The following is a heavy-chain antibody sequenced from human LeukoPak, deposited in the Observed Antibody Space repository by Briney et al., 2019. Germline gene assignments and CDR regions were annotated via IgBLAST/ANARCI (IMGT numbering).Heavy chain of an antibody. Sequence: GASVKVSCKAFGYTFTSNYMHWVRQAPGQGPEWMGVISPSGGSTTYAQKFQGRVTLTRDMSTSTDYLELSSLRSEDTAVYYCARGVRRSSWYEGTVPHYYYYYMDVWGKGTTVTVSS. J-gene: IGHJ6*03. V-gene: IGHV1-46*01. D-gene: IGHD6-13*01. CDR1: GYTFTSNY. CDR2: ISPSGGST. CDR3: ARGVRRSSWYEGTVPHYYYYYMDV.